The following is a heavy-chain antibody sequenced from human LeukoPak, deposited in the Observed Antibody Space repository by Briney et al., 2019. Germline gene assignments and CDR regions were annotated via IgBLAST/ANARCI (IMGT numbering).Heavy chain of an antibody. D-gene: IGHD3-10*01. V-gene: IGHV3-53*01. J-gene: IGHJ4*02. Sequence: GGSLRLSCAASGFTFSDYFMSWIRQAPGKGLEWVSVIYSGGSTYYADSVKGRFTISRDNSKNTLYLQMNSLRAEDTAVYYCARYSDSGSYFDYWGQGTLVTVSS. CDR1: GFTFSDYF. CDR3: ARYSDSGSYFDY. CDR2: IYSGGST.